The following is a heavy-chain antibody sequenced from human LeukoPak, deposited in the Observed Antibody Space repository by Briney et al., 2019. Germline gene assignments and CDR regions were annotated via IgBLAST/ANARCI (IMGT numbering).Heavy chain of an antibody. Sequence: PSETLSLTCTVSGGSISIYYWSWIRQPPGKGLEWIGYIYYSGSTNYNPSLKSRVTISVDTSKNQFSLKLSSVTAADTAVYYCARRNTNMVAFDIWGQGTMVTVSS. CDR1: GGSISIYY. D-gene: IGHD2-2*01. J-gene: IGHJ3*02. V-gene: IGHV4-59*08. CDR3: ARRNTNMVAFDI. CDR2: IYYSGST.